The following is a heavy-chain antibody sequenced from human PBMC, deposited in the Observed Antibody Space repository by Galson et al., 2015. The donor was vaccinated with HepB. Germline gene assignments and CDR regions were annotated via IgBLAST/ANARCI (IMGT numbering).Heavy chain of an antibody. Sequence: SLRLSCAASGFTFSSYAMSWVRQAPGKGLEWVSAISGSGGSTYYADSVKGRFTISRDNSKNTLYLQMNSLRAEDTAVYYCAKDRRELGNFDYWGQGTLVTVSS. V-gene: IGHV3-23*01. CDR3: AKDRRELGNFDY. CDR2: ISGSGGST. CDR1: GFTFSSYA. J-gene: IGHJ4*02. D-gene: IGHD1-26*01.